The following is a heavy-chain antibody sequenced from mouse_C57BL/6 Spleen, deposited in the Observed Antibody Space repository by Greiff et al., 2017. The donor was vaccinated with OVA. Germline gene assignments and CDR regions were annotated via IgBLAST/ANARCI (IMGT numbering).Heavy chain of an antibody. CDR3: AREGCYVWCAMDY. CDR2: IYPCDGGT. Sequence: VQLQQPGPELVKPGASVKLSCKASGYTFTSYGIHWVKQRPGQGLEWIGNIYPCDGGTKYNQKFKGKATLTVDTSSSTAYMQLHSLTSEDSAVYFCAREGCYVWCAMDYWGQGTSVTVSS. CDR1: GYTFTSYG. V-gene: IGHV1-85*01. J-gene: IGHJ4*01. D-gene: IGHD1-1*01.